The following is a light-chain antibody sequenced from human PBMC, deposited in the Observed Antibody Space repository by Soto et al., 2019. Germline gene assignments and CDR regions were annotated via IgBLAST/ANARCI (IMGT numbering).Light chain of an antibody. CDR2: KAS. V-gene: IGKV1-5*03. CDR1: QSISSW. J-gene: IGKJ1*01. CDR3: QQYNSYWGT. Sequence: DIQMTQSPSTLSASVGDRVTITCRASQSISSWLAWYQQKPGKAPKLLIYKASSLESGVPSRFSCSGSGTEFTLTISSLQPDDFATYYCQQYNSYWGTFGQGTKVELK.